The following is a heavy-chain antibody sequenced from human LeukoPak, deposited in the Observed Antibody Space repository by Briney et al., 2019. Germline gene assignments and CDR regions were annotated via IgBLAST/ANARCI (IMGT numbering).Heavy chain of an antibody. D-gene: IGHD6-13*01. CDR1: GYTFTSYG. J-gene: IGHJ6*03. CDR2: ISAYNGTT. CDR3: ARDPGIAAAGTIENYYYYYMDV. V-gene: IGHV1-18*01. Sequence: GASVKVSCKASGYTFTSYGISWVRQAPGQGLEWMGWISAYNGTTNYAQKLQGRVTMTTDTSTSTAYMELRSLRSDDTAVYYCARDPGIAAAGTIENYYYYYMDVWGKGTTVTVSS.